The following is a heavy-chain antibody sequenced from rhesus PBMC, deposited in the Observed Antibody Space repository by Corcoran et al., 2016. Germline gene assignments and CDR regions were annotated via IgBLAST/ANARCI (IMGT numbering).Heavy chain of an antibody. Sequence: QLQLQESGPGLGKPSETLSVTCAVSGGPISRSDWSGIRPAPGQGREWIGDIYGSGSSTNSNPSLKRRVTLSVDTSKNQLSLKLSSVTAADTAVYYCARLNTVTAPYYGLDSWGQGVVVTVSS. V-gene: IGHV4-169*01. CDR3: ARLNTVTAPYYGLDS. D-gene: IGHD4-23*01. CDR1: GGPISRSD. CDR2: IYGSGSST. J-gene: IGHJ6*01.